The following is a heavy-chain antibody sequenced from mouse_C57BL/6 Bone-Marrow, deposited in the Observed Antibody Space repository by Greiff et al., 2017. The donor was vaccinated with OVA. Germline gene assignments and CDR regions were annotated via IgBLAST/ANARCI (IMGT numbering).Heavy chain of an antibody. J-gene: IGHJ3*01. D-gene: IGHD2-12*01. CDR2: ISYDGSN. CDR1: GYSITSGYY. Sequence: EVHLVESGPGLVKPSQSLSLTCSVTGYSITSGYYWNWIRQFPGNKLEWMGYISYDGSNNYNPSLKNRISSTLDTSKNQFFLKLNAVTTEDTATYYCASSYRGRFAYWGQGTLVTVSA. V-gene: IGHV3-6*01. CDR3: ASSYRGRFAY.